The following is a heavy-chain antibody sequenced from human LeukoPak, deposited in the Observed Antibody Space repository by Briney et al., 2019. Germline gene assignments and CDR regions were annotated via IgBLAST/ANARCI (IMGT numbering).Heavy chain of an antibody. V-gene: IGHV4/OR15-8*02. CDR1: GGSISSSNW. CDR3: TRGGLTFGGI. Sequence: SETLSLTFAVSGGSISSSNWWSWVRQPPGKGLEWIGEISHSGNTNYNPSLKSRVTISIDKSKNQLSLRLSSVTAADTAVYSCTRGGLTFGGIWGQGTLVTVSS. J-gene: IGHJ4*02. CDR2: ISHSGNT. D-gene: IGHD3-16*01.